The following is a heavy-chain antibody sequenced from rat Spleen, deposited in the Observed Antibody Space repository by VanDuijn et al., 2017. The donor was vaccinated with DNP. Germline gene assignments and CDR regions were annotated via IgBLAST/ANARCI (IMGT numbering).Heavy chain of an antibody. Sequence: QVQLKESGPGLVQPSETLSLTCTVSGFSLTSYSVSWVRQPSGKRPEWIGRVWYDGDTALNSALKSRLSISRDTSKNQVFLNMNSLQTDDTGTYYCIRDGGGNWFAHWGQGTLVTVSS. CDR1: GFSLTSYS. J-gene: IGHJ3*01. CDR3: IRDGGGNWFAH. V-gene: IGHV2-63*01. CDR2: VWYDGDT.